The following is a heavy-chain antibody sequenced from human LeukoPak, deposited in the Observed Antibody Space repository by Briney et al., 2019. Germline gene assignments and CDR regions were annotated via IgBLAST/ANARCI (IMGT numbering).Heavy chain of an antibody. CDR3: ARDEWGDAFDI. CDR2: ISSSSSYI. D-gene: IGHD1-26*01. Sequence: GGSLRLSCAASGFNFSSYSMNWVRQAPGKRLEWVSSISSSSSYIHSADSVRGRFTISRDNAKNSLFLQMNSLRAEDTDVYYCARDEWGDAFDIWGQGTMVTVFS. CDR1: GFNFSSYS. J-gene: IGHJ3*02. V-gene: IGHV3-21*01.